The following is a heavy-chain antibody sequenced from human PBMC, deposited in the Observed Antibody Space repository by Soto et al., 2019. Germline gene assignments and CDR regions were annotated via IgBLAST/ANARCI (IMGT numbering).Heavy chain of an antibody. J-gene: IGHJ4*02. CDR2: IWYDGSNK. V-gene: IGHV3-33*01. Sequence: QVQLVESGGGVVQPGRSLRLSCAASGFTFSSYGMHWVRQPPGKGLEWVAVIWYDGSNKYYADSVKGRFTISRDNSKNTLYLQMNSLRAEDTAVYYCARAEGIYSYGTPWYFDYWGQGTLVTVSS. D-gene: IGHD5-18*01. CDR3: ARAEGIYSYGTPWYFDY. CDR1: GFTFSSYG.